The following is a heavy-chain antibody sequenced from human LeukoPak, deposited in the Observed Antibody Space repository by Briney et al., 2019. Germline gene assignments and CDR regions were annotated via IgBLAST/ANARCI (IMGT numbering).Heavy chain of an antibody. CDR1: GYTFTGYY. CDR2: INPNSGGT. D-gene: IGHD6-13*01. J-gene: IGHJ5*02. Sequence: GASVKVSCKASGYTFTGYYMHWVRQAPGQGLEWMGWINPNSGGTNYAQKFQGRVTMTRDTSISTAYMELSRLRSDDTAVYYRARARYSNNWFDPWGQGTLVTVSS. CDR3: ARARYSNNWFDP. V-gene: IGHV1-2*02.